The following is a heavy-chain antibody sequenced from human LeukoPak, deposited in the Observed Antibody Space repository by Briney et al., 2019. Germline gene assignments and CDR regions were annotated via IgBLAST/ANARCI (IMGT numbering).Heavy chain of an antibody. Sequence: PSETLSLTCSVSGGSISSYYWSWIRQPPGKGLEWIGYIYYSGSTNYNPSLKSRVTISVDTSKNQFSLKLSSATAADTAVYYCARVAGYNYLDYWGQGALVTVSS. D-gene: IGHD5-24*01. V-gene: IGHV4-59*01. CDR2: IYYSGST. J-gene: IGHJ4*02. CDR3: ARVAGYNYLDY. CDR1: GGSISSYY.